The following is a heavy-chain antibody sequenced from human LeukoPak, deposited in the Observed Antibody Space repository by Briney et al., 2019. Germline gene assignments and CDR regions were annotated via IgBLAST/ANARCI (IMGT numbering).Heavy chain of an antibody. CDR1: GFTFSSYE. J-gene: IGHJ4*02. CDR3: AREGVYSSSFDY. Sequence: GGSLRLSCAASGFTFSSYEMNWVRHAPGKGVEWVSYISRSGSTIYYGDSVKGRFTISRDNAKNSLYLQMNSLRAEDTAVYYCAREGVYSSSFDYWGQGTLVTVAS. CDR2: ISRSGSTI. D-gene: IGHD6-6*01. V-gene: IGHV3-48*03.